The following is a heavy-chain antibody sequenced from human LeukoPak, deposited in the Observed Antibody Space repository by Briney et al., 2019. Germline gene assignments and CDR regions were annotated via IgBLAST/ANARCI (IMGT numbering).Heavy chain of an antibody. J-gene: IGHJ4*02. V-gene: IGHV3-66*01. CDR2: IYSGGST. CDR3: ARVSGSYFDAIDY. Sequence: GGSLRLSCAASGFTVSSNYMSWVRQAPGKGLEWVSVIYSGGSTYYADSVKGRFTISRDNSKNTLYLQMKSLRVEDTAVYYCARVSGSYFDAIDYWGQGTLVTVSS. D-gene: IGHD1-26*01. CDR1: GFTVSSNY.